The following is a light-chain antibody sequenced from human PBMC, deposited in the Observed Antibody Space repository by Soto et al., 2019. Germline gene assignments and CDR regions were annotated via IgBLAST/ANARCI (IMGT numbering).Light chain of an antibody. V-gene: IGKV1-5*01. CDR3: HQYITYPWT. Sequence: DVQMTQSPSTLSASVGDRLTITCLASQRISTWLAWYQQKPGKAPTLLISDASTLESGVPSRFRGSVSGTEFTLTSSSLQPDDFATYYCHQYITYPWTVRQGTKVEI. CDR1: QRISTW. J-gene: IGKJ1*01. CDR2: DAS.